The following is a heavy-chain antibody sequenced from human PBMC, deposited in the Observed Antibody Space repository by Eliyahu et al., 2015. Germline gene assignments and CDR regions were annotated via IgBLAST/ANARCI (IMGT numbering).Heavy chain of an antibody. CDR3: AKLRRRDYSGRDAFDV. V-gene: IGHV5-51*03. CDR1: GYTFSNYW. D-gene: IGHD6-19*01. CDR2: VYGGDSDT. Sequence: EVQLVQSGAEVKKPGESLKISCKASGYTFSNYWIGWVRLMPGKGLEWMGIVYGGDSDTKTTPSLQGQVTMSADKSITTAYLQWNSLKASDSGMYYCAKLRRRDYSGRDAFDVWGQGTMVIVSS. J-gene: IGHJ3*01.